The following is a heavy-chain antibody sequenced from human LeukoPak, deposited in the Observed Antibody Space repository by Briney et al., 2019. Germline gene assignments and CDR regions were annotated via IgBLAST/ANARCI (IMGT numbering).Heavy chain of an antibody. D-gene: IGHD2-21*01. J-gene: IGHJ6*03. V-gene: IGHV3-15*01. Sequence: SGGSLRLSCAASGFTFSNAWMSWVRQAPGKGREWGGRIKSKTDGGTTDYAAPVKGRFTISRDDSKNTLYLQMNSLKTEDTAVYYCTTDCGGYCYTYYYYYYYMDVWGKRSTVTVSS. CDR2: IKSKTDGGTT. CDR3: TTDCGGYCYTYYYYYYYMDV. CDR1: GFTFSNAW.